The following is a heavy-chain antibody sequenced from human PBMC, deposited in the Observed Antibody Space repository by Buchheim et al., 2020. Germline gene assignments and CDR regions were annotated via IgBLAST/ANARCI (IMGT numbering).Heavy chain of an antibody. Sequence: QLQLQESGPGLVKPSETLSLTCTISGGSISRSSYYWGWIRQPPGKGLEWIGSIYFSGNTYYNPSLKSRVTISVDTSKNQFSLNLSSVTAADTAVYYCARYMYYDALIGYWPYYFDNWGQGTL. V-gene: IGHV4-39*01. D-gene: IGHD3-9*01. CDR1: GGSISRSSYY. CDR2: IYFSGNT. J-gene: IGHJ4*02. CDR3: ARYMYYDALIGYWPYYFDN.